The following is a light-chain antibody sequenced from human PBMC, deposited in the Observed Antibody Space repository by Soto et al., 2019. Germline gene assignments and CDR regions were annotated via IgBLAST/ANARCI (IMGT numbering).Light chain of an antibody. V-gene: IGKV3-20*01. CDR2: GAS. CDR1: QSVPDNY. Sequence: EIVFTQSPGTLSLSPGERAILSCRASQSVPDNYLAWYQQRPGQAPKLLIYGASNRVTGIPHRFSGSGSGTDFTLTVSSLESEDFAVYYCQHYGDSPPFTFGPGTKGDIK. J-gene: IGKJ3*01. CDR3: QHYGDSPPFT.